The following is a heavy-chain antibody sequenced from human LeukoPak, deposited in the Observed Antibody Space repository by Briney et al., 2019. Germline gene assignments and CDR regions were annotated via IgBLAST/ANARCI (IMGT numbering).Heavy chain of an antibody. CDR3: ARGPEAVAGSFDY. D-gene: IGHD6-19*01. CDR2: ISSSGGST. V-gene: IGHV3-23*01. J-gene: IGHJ4*02. Sequence: GGTLRLSCAASGFTFSNYAMNWVRQAQGKGLDWVSAISSSGGSTYYADSVKGRFTISRDNSKNTLFLQMNSLRAEDTAVYYCARGPEAVAGSFDYWGQGTLVTVSS. CDR1: GFTFSNYA.